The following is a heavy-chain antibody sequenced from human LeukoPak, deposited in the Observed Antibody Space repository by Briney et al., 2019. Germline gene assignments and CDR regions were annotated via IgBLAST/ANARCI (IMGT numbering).Heavy chain of an antibody. J-gene: IGHJ4*02. Sequence: GGSLRLSCAASGFTLSNYAISWVRQAPGRGLEGVSAISGSGGGTYYADSVKGRLPISRENSRNTLYLQMDSLRAEDTAVYYCAREVHGSGTLYLDYWGQGTLVTVSS. CDR3: AREVHGSGTLYLDY. V-gene: IGHV3-23*01. CDR2: ISGSGGGT. D-gene: IGHD3-10*01. CDR1: GFTLSNYA.